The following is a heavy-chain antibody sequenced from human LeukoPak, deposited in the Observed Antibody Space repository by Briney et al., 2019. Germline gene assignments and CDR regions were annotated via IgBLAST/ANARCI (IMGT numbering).Heavy chain of an antibody. CDR2: IYSGGST. V-gene: IGHV3-66*01. D-gene: IGHD3-16*01. CDR3: ARGGPGGWGFDYFGY. J-gene: IGHJ4*02. Sequence: PGGSLRLSCAASGFTVSSNYMSWVRQAPGKGLEWVSVIYSGGSTYYADSVKGRFTISRDNSKNTLYLQMNSLRAEDTAVYYCARGGPGGWGFDYFGYWGQGTLVTVSS. CDR1: GFTVSSNY.